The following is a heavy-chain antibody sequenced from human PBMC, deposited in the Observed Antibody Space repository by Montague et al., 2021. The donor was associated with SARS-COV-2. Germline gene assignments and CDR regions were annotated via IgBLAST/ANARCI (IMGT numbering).Heavy chain of an antibody. J-gene: IGHJ4*02. V-gene: IGHV4-59*01. D-gene: IGHD3-3*01. Sequence: SETLSLTCTVSGGSISSYYWSWIRQPPGQGLEWIGYIYYSGSTNYNHSLKSRVTISVDTSKNQFSLKLSSVTAADTAVYYCASQVPDFWSGIDYWGQGTLVTVSS. CDR1: GGSISSYY. CDR3: ASQVPDFWSGIDY. CDR2: IYYSGST.